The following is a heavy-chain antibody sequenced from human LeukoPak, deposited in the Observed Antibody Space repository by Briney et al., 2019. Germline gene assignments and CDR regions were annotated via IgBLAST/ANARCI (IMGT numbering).Heavy chain of an antibody. Sequence: SETLSLTCAVYGGSFSGYYWSWIRQPPGKGLEWIGEINHSGSTNYNPSPKSRVTISVDTSKNQFSLKLSSVTAADTAVYYCARGCSGGSCPAGDDYWGQGTLVTVSS. CDR2: INHSGST. V-gene: IGHV4-34*01. CDR3: ARGCSGGSCPAGDDY. J-gene: IGHJ4*02. CDR1: GGSFSGYY. D-gene: IGHD2-15*01.